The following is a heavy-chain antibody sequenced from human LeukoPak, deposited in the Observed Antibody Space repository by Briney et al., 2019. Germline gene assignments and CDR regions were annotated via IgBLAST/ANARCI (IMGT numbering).Heavy chain of an antibody. D-gene: IGHD2-21*02. CDR3: ARVFCGGDCYLNFEYFQH. CDR1: GFTFSSYA. CDR2: ISYDGSNK. J-gene: IGHJ1*01. V-gene: IGHV3-30*09. Sequence: GGSLRLSCAASGFTFSSYAMPWVRQAPGKGLEWVAVISYDGSNKYYADSVKGRFAISRDNSKNTLYLQMNSLRAEDTAVYYCARVFCGGDCYLNFEYFQHWGQGTLVAVSS.